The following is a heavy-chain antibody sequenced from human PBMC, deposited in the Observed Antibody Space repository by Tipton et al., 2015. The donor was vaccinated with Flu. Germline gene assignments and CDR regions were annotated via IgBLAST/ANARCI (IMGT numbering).Heavy chain of an antibody. CDR3: ARRDYSNYVSEPQNWFDP. D-gene: IGHD4-11*01. CDR2: IYYIGST. J-gene: IGHJ5*02. Sequence: TLSLTCTVSGGPISSGGDYWSWIRQHPGKGLEWIGHIYYIGSTYYDPSLKSRVTISVDTSKNQFSLKLSSVTAADTAVYYCARRDYSNYVSEPQNWFDPWGQGALVTVSS. CDR1: GGPISSGGDY. V-gene: IGHV4-31*03.